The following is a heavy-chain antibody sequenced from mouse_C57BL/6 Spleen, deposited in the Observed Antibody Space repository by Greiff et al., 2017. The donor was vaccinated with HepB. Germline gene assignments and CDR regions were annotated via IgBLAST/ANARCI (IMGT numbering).Heavy chain of an antibody. CDR2: INYDGSST. Sequence: EVKLVESEGGLVQPGSSMKLSCTASGFTFSDYYMAWVRQVPEKGLEWVANINYDGSSTYYLDSLKSRFIISRDNAKNILYLQMSSLKSEDTATYYCAREGYGGAMDYWGQGTSVTVSS. J-gene: IGHJ4*01. CDR1: GFTFSDYY. CDR3: AREGYGGAMDY. V-gene: IGHV5-16*01. D-gene: IGHD1-2*01.